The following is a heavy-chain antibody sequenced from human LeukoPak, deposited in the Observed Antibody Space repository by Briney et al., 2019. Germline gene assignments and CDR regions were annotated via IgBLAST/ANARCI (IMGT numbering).Heavy chain of an antibody. CDR2: IIPIFGTA. CDR1: GGTFSSYA. D-gene: IGHD1-26*01. J-gene: IGHJ4*02. Sequence: GASVKVSWKASGGTFSSYAISWVRQAPGQGLEGMGGIIPIFGTANYAQKFQGRVTITADKSTSTAYMELSSLRSEDTAVYYCATNPIGYSGSYRIRDYWGQGTLVTVSS. V-gene: IGHV1-69*06. CDR3: ATNPIGYSGSYRIRDY.